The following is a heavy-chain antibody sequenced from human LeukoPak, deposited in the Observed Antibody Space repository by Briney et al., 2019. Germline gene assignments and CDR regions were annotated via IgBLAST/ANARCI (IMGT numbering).Heavy chain of an antibody. CDR1: GYTFTGYY. V-gene: IGHV1-2*02. CDR2: IDPNSGGT. J-gene: IGHJ4*02. D-gene: IGHD5-18*01. CDR3: ARARRYSYGYGLAY. Sequence: ASVKVSCKASGYTFTGYYMHWVRQAPGQGLEWMGWIDPNSGGTNYAQKFQGRVTMTRDTSISTAYMELSRLRSDDTAVYYCARARRYSYGYGLAYWGQGTLVTVSS.